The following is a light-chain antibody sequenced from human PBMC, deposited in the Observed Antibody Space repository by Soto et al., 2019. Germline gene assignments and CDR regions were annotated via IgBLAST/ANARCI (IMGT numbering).Light chain of an antibody. V-gene: IGKV3-20*01. CDR2: GTS. CDR3: HQYGASLT. J-gene: IGKJ1*01. Sequence: EIVLTQSPGTLSVSPGERATLSCRASESVRSSYFAWYQQKPGQAPRLLIYGTSSRATGIPDRFSGSGSGTAFTLTISRLEPEDSAVYYCHQYGASLTFGQGTKV. CDR1: ESVRSSY.